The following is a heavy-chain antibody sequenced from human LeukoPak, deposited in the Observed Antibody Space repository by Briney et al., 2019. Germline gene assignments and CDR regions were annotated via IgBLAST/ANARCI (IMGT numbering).Heavy chain of an antibody. V-gene: IGHV3-21*01. CDR2: INSSNKYI. D-gene: IGHD3-10*01. CDR1: GFTFTSYS. Sequence: GGSLRLSCAASGFTFTSYSMNWVRQAPGRGLEWVSYINSSNKYIYYADSLKGRFTISRDNAKNSLYLQMNSLRAEDTAVYYCARQFYYASGSVYGMDVWGQGTTVTVSS. J-gene: IGHJ6*02. CDR3: ARQFYYASGSVYGMDV.